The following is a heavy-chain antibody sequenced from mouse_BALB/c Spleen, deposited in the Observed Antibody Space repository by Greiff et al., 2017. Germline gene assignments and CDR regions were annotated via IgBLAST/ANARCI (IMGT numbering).Heavy chain of an antibody. CDR2: IRNKANGYTT. CDR3: ARERGGDY. Sequence: EVKLMESGGGLVKPGGSLKLSCATSGFTFTDYYMSWVRQPPGKALEWLGFIRNKANGYTTEYSASVKGRFTISRDNSQSILYLQMNTLRAEDSATYYCARERGGDYWGQGTSVTVSS. J-gene: IGHJ4*01. V-gene: IGHV7-3*02. CDR1: GFTFTDYY.